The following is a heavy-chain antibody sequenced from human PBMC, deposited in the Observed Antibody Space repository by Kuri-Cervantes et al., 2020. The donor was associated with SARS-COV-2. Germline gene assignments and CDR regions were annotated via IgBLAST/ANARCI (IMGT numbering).Heavy chain of an antibody. CDR3: AGLYSSSWSYDY. CDR1: GFTFSSYS. V-gene: IGHV3-7*01. CDR2: IKQDGSEK. Sequence: GGSLRLSCAASGFTFSSYSMSWVRQAPGKGLEWVANIKQDGSEKYYVDSVKGRFTISRDNAKNSLYLQMNSLRAEDTAVYYCAGLYSSSWSYDYWGQGTLVTVSS. J-gene: IGHJ4*02. D-gene: IGHD6-13*01.